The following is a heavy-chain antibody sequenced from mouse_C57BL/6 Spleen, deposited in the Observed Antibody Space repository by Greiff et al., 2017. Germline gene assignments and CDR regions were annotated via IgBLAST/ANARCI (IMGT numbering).Heavy chain of an antibody. V-gene: IGHV1-52*01. CDR1: GYTFTSYW. J-gene: IGHJ4*01. CDR3: ARRDYDAMDY. Sequence: QVQLQPPGAELVRPGSSVKLSCKASGYTFTSYWMHWVKQRPIQGLEWIGNIDPSDSETHYNQKFKDKATLTVDKSSSTAYMQLSSLTSEDSAVYYCARRDYDAMDYWGQGTSVTVSS. CDR2: IDPSDSET.